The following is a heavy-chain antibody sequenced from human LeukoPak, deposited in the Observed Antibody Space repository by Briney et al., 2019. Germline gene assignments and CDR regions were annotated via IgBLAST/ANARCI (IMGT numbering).Heavy chain of an antibody. CDR3: ARGGVPDAIKFGWFDP. D-gene: IGHD2-2*01. Sequence: GASLKVSCKASVYTFTGYDIDWGRQATRQGLGWIGWMNPNTGNTGYAQKFQGRVTMTRNTSISTAYMELSSLRSEDTAVYYCARGGVPDAIKFGWFDPWGQGTLVTVSS. CDR1: VYTFTGYD. CDR2: MNPNTGNT. V-gene: IGHV1-8*01. J-gene: IGHJ5*02.